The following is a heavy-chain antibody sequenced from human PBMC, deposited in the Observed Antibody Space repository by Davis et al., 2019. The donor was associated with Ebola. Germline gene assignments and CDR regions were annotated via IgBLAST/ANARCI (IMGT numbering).Heavy chain of an antibody. CDR1: GYNFATTW. V-gene: IGHV5-51*01. J-gene: IGHJ4*02. CDR3: ARHISGGVVTAFDY. D-gene: IGHD2-21*02. CDR2: IYPGDSDA. Sequence: GESLKISCKTSGYNFATTWIGWVRQMPGKGLEWMGIIYPGDSDARYRPSFQGQVTISADKSTSTVYLQWGSLKASDSAMYYCARHISGGVVTAFDYWGQGTLVTVSS.